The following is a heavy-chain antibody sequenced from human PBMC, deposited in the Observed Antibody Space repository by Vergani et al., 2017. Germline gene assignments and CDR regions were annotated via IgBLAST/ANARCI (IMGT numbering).Heavy chain of an antibody. V-gene: IGHV1-46*03. D-gene: IGHD2-15*01. CDR2: IYPSGGT. J-gene: IGHJ6*04. Sequence: QVQLVQSGAEVKKPGASVQVSCKASGYTFTSYDMHWVRQAPGQGLEWMGKIYPSGGTNYAQKFQGRVTMTKDTSTSTVDMERSSLRSEDTAMYYCARDGSGVSPFAMDVWGKGTTFTVSS. CDR1: GYTFTSYD. CDR3: ARDGSGVSPFAMDV.